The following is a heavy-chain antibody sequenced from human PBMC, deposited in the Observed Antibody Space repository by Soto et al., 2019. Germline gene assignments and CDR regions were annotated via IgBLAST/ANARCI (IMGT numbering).Heavy chain of an antibody. Sequence: EVQLVESGGGLVKPGGSLRLSCAASGFILSNYTMNWVRQAPGTGLEWVSSISSGSTYIYYADSVKGRFTISRDNAKNSLYLQMNSLRVEDTAVYYCARDRCSGGSCYRTYAFDIWGQGTLVTVSS. D-gene: IGHD2-15*01. J-gene: IGHJ3*02. CDR1: GFILSNYT. CDR2: ISSGSTYI. CDR3: ARDRCSGGSCYRTYAFDI. V-gene: IGHV3-21*06.